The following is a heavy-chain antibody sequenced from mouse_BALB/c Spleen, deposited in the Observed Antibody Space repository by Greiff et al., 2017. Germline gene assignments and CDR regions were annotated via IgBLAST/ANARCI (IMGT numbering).Heavy chain of an antibody. CDR1: GYTFTSYW. Sequence: VQLLQSGAELAKPGASVKMSCKASGYTFTSYWMHWVKQRPGQGLEWIGYINPSTGYTEYNQKFKDKATLTADKSSSTAYMQLSSLTSEDSAVYYCATRRFAYWGQGTLVTVSA. V-gene: IGHV1-7*01. CDR2: INPSTGYT. CDR3: ATRRFAY. J-gene: IGHJ3*01.